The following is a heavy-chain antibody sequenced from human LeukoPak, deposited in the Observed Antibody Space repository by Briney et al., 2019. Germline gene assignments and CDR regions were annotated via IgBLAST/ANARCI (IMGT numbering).Heavy chain of an antibody. CDR2: IIPIFGTA. D-gene: IGHD4-17*01. J-gene: IGHJ6*03. V-gene: IGHV1-69*01. CDR3: ARAHDGDGLDYYYMDV. CDR1: GGTFSSYA. Sequence: GSSVKVSCKASGGTFSSYAISWVRQAPGQGLEWMGGIIPIFGTANYAQKFQGRVTITADESTSTAYMELSSLRSEDTAVYYCARAHDGDGLDYYYMDVWGKGTTVTVSS.